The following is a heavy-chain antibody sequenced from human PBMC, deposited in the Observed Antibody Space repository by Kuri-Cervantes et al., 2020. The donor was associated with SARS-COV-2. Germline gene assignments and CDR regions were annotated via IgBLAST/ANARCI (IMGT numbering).Heavy chain of an antibody. CDR2: ISYDGSNK. Sequence: GGSLRLSCAASGFTFSSYGMHWVRQAPGKGLEWVAVISYDGSNKYYADSVKGRFTISRDNSKNTLYLQIHSLRAEDTAVYYCVRVNDYSLYEPWDYWGQGTLVTVSS. CDR1: GFTFSSYG. V-gene: IGHV3-30*03. D-gene: IGHD4-11*01. J-gene: IGHJ4*02. CDR3: VRVNDYSLYEPWDY.